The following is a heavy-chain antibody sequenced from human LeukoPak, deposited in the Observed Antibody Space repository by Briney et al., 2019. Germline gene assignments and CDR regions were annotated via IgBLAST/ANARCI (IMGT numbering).Heavy chain of an antibody. D-gene: IGHD5-18*01. CDR2: ISSSSSYI. V-gene: IGHV3-21*01. Sequence: GGSLRLSCAASGFTFSSYSMNWVRQGPGKGVEWVSSISSSSSYIYYADSVKGRFTISRDNAKNSLYLQMNSLRAEDTAVYYCARASRYSYVFDYWGQGTLVTVSS. CDR1: GFTFSSYS. CDR3: ARASRYSYVFDY. J-gene: IGHJ4*02.